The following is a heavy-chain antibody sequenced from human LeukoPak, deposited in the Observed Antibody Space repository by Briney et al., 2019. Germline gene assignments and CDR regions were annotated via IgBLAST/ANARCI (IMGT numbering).Heavy chain of an antibody. D-gene: IGHD2-2*01. CDR3: AKRSGYCSTISGYHLFDY. CDR1: GFTFSNYA. Sequence: GGSLRLSCAASGFTFSNYAMSWVRQAPGKGLEWVSGITGSGGSTNYADSVKGRFTISRDSSKNTLYLQMNSLRVEDTAVYYCAKRSGYCSTISGYHLFDYWGQGTLVTVSS. J-gene: IGHJ4*02. CDR2: ITGSGGST. V-gene: IGHV3-23*01.